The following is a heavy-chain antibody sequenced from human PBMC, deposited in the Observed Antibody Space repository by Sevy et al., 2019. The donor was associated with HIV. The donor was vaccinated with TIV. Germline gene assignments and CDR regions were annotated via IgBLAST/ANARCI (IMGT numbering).Heavy chain of an antibody. CDR1: GVTFSSYV. Sequence: GGSLRLSCAASGVTFSSYVMHWVRQAPGKGLEWVALIWYDGTIKYYADSVKGRFTISRDKSKDTRFLQMNRLTPEDTAVYYCARGGGYCGGDCYSIDYWGQGALVTVSS. J-gene: IGHJ4*02. CDR3: ARGGGYCGGDCYSIDY. D-gene: IGHD2-21*02. CDR2: IWYDGTIK. V-gene: IGHV3-33*08.